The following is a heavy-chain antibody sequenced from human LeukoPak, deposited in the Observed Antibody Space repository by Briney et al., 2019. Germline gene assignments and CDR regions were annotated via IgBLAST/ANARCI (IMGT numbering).Heavy chain of an antibody. CDR2: IYYSGST. J-gene: IGHJ4*02. CDR3: ARGGQLPFDY. D-gene: IGHD3-10*01. V-gene: IGHV4-59*01. Sequence: SETLSLTCTVSGYSISSYYWSWIRQPPGKGLEWIGYIYYSGSTNYNPSLKSRVTISVDTSKNQFSLKLSSVTAADTAVYYCARGGQLPFDYWGQGTLVTVSS. CDR1: GYSISSYY.